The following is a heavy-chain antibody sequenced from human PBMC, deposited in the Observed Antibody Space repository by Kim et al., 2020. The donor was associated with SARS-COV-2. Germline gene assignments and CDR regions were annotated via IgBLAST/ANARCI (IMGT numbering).Heavy chain of an antibody. Sequence: SVKVSCKASGGTFSSYAISWVRQAPGQGLEWMGGIIPIFGTANYAQKFQGRVTITADESTSTAYMELSSLRSEDTAVYYCARVGREDQDIVVVPAANYYYYGMDVWGQGTTVTVSS. CDR3: ARVGREDQDIVVVPAANYYYYGMDV. CDR2: IIPIFGTA. D-gene: IGHD2-2*01. J-gene: IGHJ6*02. CDR1: GGTFSSYA. V-gene: IGHV1-69*13.